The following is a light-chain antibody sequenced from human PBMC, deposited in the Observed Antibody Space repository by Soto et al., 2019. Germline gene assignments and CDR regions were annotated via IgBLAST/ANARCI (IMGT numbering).Light chain of an antibody. J-gene: IGKJ5*01. V-gene: IGKV3-20*01. CDR2: ASS. CDR3: QLYGISPH. Sequence: EIVLTHSPGTLSLSPWERATLSCKTSQSRGSNFLAWYQHKPGQAPRLLIYASSNRATGIPDRFSGSASGTDFTLTINRLEPEDFAVYYCQLYGISPHFGQGTRLEIK. CDR1: QSRGSNF.